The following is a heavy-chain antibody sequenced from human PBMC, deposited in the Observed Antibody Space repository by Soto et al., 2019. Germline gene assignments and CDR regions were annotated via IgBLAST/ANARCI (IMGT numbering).Heavy chain of an antibody. Sequence: SETLSLTCTVSAGSVSSDYWSWIRQPPGKGLEWIGYIYYTGSTNYNPSLESRVTMSVDTSRNQFSLKITSLTAADTAVYYCARLNGYCVGTSCHGYYGMDVWGQGTTVTVSS. CDR3: ARLNGYCVGTSCHGYYGMDV. D-gene: IGHD2-2*03. J-gene: IGHJ6*02. CDR2: IYYTGST. CDR1: AGSVSSDY. V-gene: IGHV4-59*02.